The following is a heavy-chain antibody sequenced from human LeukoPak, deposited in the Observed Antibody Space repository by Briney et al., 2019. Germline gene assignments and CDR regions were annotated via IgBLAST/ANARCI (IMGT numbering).Heavy chain of an antibody. CDR3: ARGGYDILTGLWDWFDP. D-gene: IGHD3-9*01. CDR1: GGSISSSSYY. Sequence: PSETLSLTCTVSGGSISSSSYYWGWIRQPPGKGLEWIGSIYYSGSTYYNPSLKSRVTISVDTSKNQFSLKLSSVTAADTAVYYCARGGYDILTGLWDWFDPWGQGTLVTVSS. V-gene: IGHV4-39*07. CDR2: IYYSGST. J-gene: IGHJ5*02.